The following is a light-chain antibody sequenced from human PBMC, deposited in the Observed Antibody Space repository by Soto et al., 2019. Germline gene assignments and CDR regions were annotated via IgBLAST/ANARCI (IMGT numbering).Light chain of an antibody. V-gene: IGKV3-20*01. CDR2: GAS. J-gene: IGKJ1*01. CDR3: QQYGGSPRT. CDR1: QSVGTS. Sequence: EIVLPQSPVTLSLSPGERGTLSCRASQSVGTSLAWYQQKPGQAPRLLIYGASNRATGIPDRFSGSGSGTDFTLTISKLEPEDFAVYHCQQYGGSPRTFGQGTKVDIK.